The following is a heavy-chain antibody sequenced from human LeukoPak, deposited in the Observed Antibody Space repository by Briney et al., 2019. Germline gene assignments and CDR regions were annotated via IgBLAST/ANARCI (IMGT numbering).Heavy chain of an antibody. CDR2: IYPGESDT. CDR3: ARHMLYREGWYRPDY. CDR1: GFSFTDYW. D-gene: IGHD6-19*01. V-gene: IGHV5-51*01. Sequence: GESLKISCQGSGFSFTDYWIGWVRQMPGKGLEWMGIIYPGESDTRYSPSFQGQVTISADKSIRTAYLQWSGLKASDTAMYYCARHMLYREGWYRPDYWGQGTLVTVSS. J-gene: IGHJ4*02.